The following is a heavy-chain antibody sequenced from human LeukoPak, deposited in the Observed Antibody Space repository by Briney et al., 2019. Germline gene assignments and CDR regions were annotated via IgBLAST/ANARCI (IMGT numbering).Heavy chain of an antibody. D-gene: IGHD2-15*01. Sequence: GGSLRLSCAASGFTFSSYEMNWVRQAPGKGLEWVSYISSSGSTIYYADSVKGRFTISRDNSKNTLYLQMNSLRAEDTAVYYCVRGVAVAATFDYWGQGTLVTVSS. J-gene: IGHJ4*02. CDR2: ISSSGSTI. CDR3: VRGVAVAATFDY. CDR1: GFTFSSYE. V-gene: IGHV3-48*03.